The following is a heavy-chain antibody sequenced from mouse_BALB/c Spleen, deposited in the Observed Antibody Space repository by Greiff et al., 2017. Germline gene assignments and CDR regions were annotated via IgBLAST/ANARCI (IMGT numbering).Heavy chain of an antibody. D-gene: IGHD1-2*01. J-gene: IGHJ2*01. CDR1: GFLLTSYD. Sequence: VQLKESGPGLVAPSQSLSITCTVSGFLLTSYDISWIRQPPGKGLEWLGVIWTGGGTNYNSAFMSRLSISKDNSKSQVFLKMNSLLTDDTAIYYCVRGHYYGYFDYWGQGTTLTVSS. V-gene: IGHV2-9-2*01. CDR2: IWTGGGT. CDR3: VRGHYYGYFDY.